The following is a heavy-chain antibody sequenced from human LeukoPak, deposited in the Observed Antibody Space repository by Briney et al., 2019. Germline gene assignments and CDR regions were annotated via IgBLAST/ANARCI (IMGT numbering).Heavy chain of an antibody. Sequence: SETLSLTCTVSGGSISSYYWSWIRRPPGKGLEWIGYIYYSGSTNYNPSLKSRVTISVDTSKNQFSLKLSSVTAADTAVYYCAGSYCSSISCYQYYYYGMDVWGQGTTVTVSS. CDR2: IYYSGST. CDR3: AGSYCSSISCYQYYYYGMDV. CDR1: GGSISSYY. V-gene: IGHV4-59*01. J-gene: IGHJ6*02. D-gene: IGHD2-2*01.